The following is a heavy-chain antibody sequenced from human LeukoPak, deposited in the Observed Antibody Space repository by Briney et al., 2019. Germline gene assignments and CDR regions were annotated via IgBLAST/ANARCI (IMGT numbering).Heavy chain of an antibody. CDR1: GGSFSGYY. V-gene: IGHV4-34*01. CDR2: INHSGST. J-gene: IGHJ5*02. CDR3: ARGSVVVVAARTLNWFDP. Sequence: SETLSLTCAVYGGSFSGYYWSWIRQPPGKGLEWIGEINHSGSTNYNPSLKSRVTISVDTSKNQFSLKLSSVTAADTAVYYCARGSVVVVAARTLNWFDPWGQETLVTVSS. D-gene: IGHD2-15*01.